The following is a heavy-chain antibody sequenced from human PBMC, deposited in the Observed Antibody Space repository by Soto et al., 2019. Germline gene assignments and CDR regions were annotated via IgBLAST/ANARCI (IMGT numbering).Heavy chain of an antibody. CDR1: GFTFRSFV. CDR3: ARWGTTGGLDF. Sequence: ESGGGVVQPGTSLRLSCVGSGFTFRSFVIHWVRQAPGKGLEWVALTSYDGSNAYYGDSVKDRFTISRDNSKNTVDLQMDSLRVEDTALYYCARWGTTGGLDFWGQGTLVSVSS. D-gene: IGHD3-16*01. J-gene: IGHJ4*02. CDR2: TSYDGSNA. V-gene: IGHV3-30*03.